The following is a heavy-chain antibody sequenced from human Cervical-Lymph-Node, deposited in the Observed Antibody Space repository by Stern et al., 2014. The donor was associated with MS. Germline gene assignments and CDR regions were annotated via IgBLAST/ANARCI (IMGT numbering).Heavy chain of an antibody. D-gene: IGHD2-2*01. J-gene: IGHJ6*02. CDR2: ISPSRFYT. Sequence: VQLLESGGGLVQPGGSLRLSCAASGFTFSTYAFSWVRQAPGKGLEWICRISPSRFYTYYADSVKGRFTISRDKSKSMLYLEMQSLRAEDTAVYHCAKDLGRGVVVGPLYGLDVWGQGTTVTVSS. CDR1: GFTFSTYA. CDR3: AKDLGRGVVVGPLYGLDV. V-gene: IGHV3-23*01.